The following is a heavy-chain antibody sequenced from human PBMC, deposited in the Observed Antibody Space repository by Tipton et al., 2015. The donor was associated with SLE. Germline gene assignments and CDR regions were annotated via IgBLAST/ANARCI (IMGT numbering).Heavy chain of an antibody. J-gene: IGHJ6*02. CDR2: INHSGST. V-gene: IGHV4-34*01. D-gene: IGHD4-17*01. CDR1: GGSFSGYY. CDR3: ARVDYGDYPGWYYYYGMDV. Sequence: TLSLTCAVYGGSFSGYYWSWIRQPPGKGLEWIGEINHSGSTNYNPSLKSRVTISVDTSKNQFSLKVTSVTAADTAVYYCARVDYGDYPGWYYYYGMDVWGQGTTVTVSS.